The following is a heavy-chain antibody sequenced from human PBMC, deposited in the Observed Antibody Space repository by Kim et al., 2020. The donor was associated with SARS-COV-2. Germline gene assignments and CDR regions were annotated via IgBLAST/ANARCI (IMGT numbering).Heavy chain of an antibody. CDR2: IYWDDDK. CDR1: GFSLSTSGVG. J-gene: IGHJ6*02. Sequence: SGPTLVNPTQTLTLTCTFSGFSLSTSGVGVGWIRQPPGKALEWLALIYWDDDKRYSPSLKSRLTITKDTSKNQVVLTMTNMDPVDTATYYCAHRLTKGRYYYYYGMDVWGQGTTVTVSS. V-gene: IGHV2-5*02. CDR3: AHRLTKGRYYYYYGMDV. D-gene: IGHD4-17*01.